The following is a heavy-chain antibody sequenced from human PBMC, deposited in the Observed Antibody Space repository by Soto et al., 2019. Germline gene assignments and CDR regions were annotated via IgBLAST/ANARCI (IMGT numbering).Heavy chain of an antibody. CDR1: GGYICSSNW. CDR2: IYYSGST. CDR3: AKDFDLIVVAMPDY. J-gene: IGHJ4*02. V-gene: IGHV4-4*02. D-gene: IGHD3-22*01. Sequence: PSETLSLTCAVSGGYICSSNWWSWVRQPPGKGLEWIGYIYYSGSTYYNPSLKSRVTISVDTSKNQFSLKLSSVTAADTAVYYCAKDFDLIVVAMPDYWGQGTLVTLSS.